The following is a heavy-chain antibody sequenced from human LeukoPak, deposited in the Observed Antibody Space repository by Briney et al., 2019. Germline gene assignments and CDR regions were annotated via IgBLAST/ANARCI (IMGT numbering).Heavy chain of an antibody. Sequence: PGGSLRLSCAASGFTFSSYGMHWVRQAPGKGLEWVAVTSYDGSNKYYADSLKGRFTISRDNSKNTLYLQMNSLRAEDTAVYYCAKDVTGYSSGWYLDWGQGTLVTVSS. CDR1: GFTFSSYG. CDR2: TSYDGSNK. CDR3: AKDVTGYSSGWYLD. J-gene: IGHJ4*02. V-gene: IGHV3-30*18. D-gene: IGHD6-19*01.